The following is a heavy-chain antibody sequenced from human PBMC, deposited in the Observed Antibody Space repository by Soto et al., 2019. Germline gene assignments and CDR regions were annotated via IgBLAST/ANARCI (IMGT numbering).Heavy chain of an antibody. CDR3: AKSPLGDITYYFDY. J-gene: IGHJ4*02. CDR1: GFTFDGHA. Sequence: GGSLRLSCTASGFTFDGHAMGWVRQAPGQGLEWVSGISPSGDFTFYADSMKGRFTISRDNSKNTLFLQMSRLAAADTAVYYCAKSPLGDITYYFDYWGQGSLVTVSS. V-gene: IGHV3-23*01. CDR2: ISPSGDFT. D-gene: IGHD3-3*01.